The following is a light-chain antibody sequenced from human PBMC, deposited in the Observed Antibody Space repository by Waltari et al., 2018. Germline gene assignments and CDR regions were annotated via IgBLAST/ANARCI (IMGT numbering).Light chain of an antibody. CDR2: DAS. CDR3: QQRSNWPIT. Sequence: DIVLTQSPATLSLSPGERATLSCRASQSVSSYLAWYQQNPGQAPRLLIYDASNRATGIPARFSGSGSGTDFTLTISSLEPEDFAVYYCQQRSNWPITFGQGTRLEIK. V-gene: IGKV3-11*01. J-gene: IGKJ5*01. CDR1: QSVSSY.